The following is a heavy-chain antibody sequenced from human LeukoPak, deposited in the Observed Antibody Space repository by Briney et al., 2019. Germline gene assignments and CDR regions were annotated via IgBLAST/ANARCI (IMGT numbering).Heavy chain of an antibody. V-gene: IGHV4-39*07. CDR3: ARYGLLGLSEINAFDI. CDR1: GGSLSHSNYY. CDR2: MYYSGST. D-gene: IGHD2-2*01. J-gene: IGHJ3*02. Sequence: PSETLSLTCTVSGGSLSHSNYYWGWVRQPPGKGLEWIGSMYYSGSTYYSPSLKSRVTISVDTSKNQFSLKLNSVTAADTAVYYCARYGLLGLSEINAFDIWGQGTRVTVSS.